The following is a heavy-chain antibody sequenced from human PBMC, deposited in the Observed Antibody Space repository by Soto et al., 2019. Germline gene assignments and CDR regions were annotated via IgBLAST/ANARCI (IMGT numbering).Heavy chain of an antibody. V-gene: IGHV4-34*01. CDR1: SGSFSGYY. D-gene: IGHD6-6*01. Sequence: SEPLSLTCSIYSGSFSGYYWSWIRQPPGKGLEWIGEISQSGNTNYSPSLKSRVSISIDTSKKQFSLNLASVSAADTAVYYCARAPKVSGSSQTRPDFWGQGTLV. J-gene: IGHJ4*02. CDR3: ARAPKVSGSSQTRPDF. CDR2: ISQSGNT.